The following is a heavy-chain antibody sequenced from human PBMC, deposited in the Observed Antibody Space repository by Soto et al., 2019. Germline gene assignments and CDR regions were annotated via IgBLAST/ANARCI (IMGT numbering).Heavy chain of an antibody. V-gene: IGHV1-18*01. D-gene: IGHD3-3*01. CDR1: GYTFTSYG. Sequence: GASVKVSCKASGYTFTSYGISWVRQAPGQGLEWMGWISAYNGNTNYAQKLQGGVTMTTDTSTSTAYMELRSLRSDDTAVYYCARDGFWSGYSSTPFDYWGQGTLVTVSS. J-gene: IGHJ4*02. CDR2: ISAYNGNT. CDR3: ARDGFWSGYSSTPFDY.